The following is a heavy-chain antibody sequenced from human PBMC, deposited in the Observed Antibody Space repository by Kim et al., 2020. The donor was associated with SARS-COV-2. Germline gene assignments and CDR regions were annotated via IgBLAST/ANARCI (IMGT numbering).Heavy chain of an antibody. V-gene: IGHV3-9*01. CDR2: ISWNSGSI. Sequence: GGSLRLSCAASGFTFDDYAMHWVRQAPGKGLEWVSGISWNSGSIGYADSVKGRFTISRDNAKNSLYLQMNSLRAEDTALYYCAKDKEGAKGFHWFDPWGQGTLVTVSS. J-gene: IGHJ5*02. D-gene: IGHD1-26*01. CDR1: GFTFDDYA. CDR3: AKDKEGAKGFHWFDP.